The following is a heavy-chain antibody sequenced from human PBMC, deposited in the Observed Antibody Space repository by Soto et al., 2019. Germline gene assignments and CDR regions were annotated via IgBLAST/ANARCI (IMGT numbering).Heavy chain of an antibody. D-gene: IGHD3-22*01. J-gene: IGHJ4*02. CDR1: GFTFSSYS. CDR3: ARSGYYDSSGYYYAGDY. Sequence: GGSLRLSCAASGFTFSSYSMNWVRQAPWKGLEWVSSISSSSSYIYYADSVKGRFTISRDNAKNSLYLQMNSLRAEDTAVYYCARSGYYDSSGYYYAGDYWGQGTLVTVSS. V-gene: IGHV3-21*01. CDR2: ISSSSSYI.